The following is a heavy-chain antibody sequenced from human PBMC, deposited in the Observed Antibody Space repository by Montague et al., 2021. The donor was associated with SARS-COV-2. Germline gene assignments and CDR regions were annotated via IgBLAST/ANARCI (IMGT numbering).Heavy chain of an antibody. J-gene: IGHJ4*02. Sequence: TLSLTCTVSGGSISGGSYYWSWIRPPAGKGLEWIGCIYTSGTTDYSFSLKSRVTISADTSKNQFSLKLTTVTAADTDVYYCARAHSGSWAHLDNWGQGSLVTVSS. CDR2: IYTSGTT. V-gene: IGHV4-61*02. CDR3: ARAHSGSWAHLDN. CDR1: GGSISGGSYY. D-gene: IGHD5-12*01.